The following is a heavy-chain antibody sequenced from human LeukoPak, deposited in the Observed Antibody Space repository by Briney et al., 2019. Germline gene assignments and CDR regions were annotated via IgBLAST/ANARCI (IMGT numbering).Heavy chain of an antibody. D-gene: IGHD1-7*01. CDR3: ARAHNWKYGSFDF. CDR2: IKTDGSVT. V-gene: IGHV3-74*01. J-gene: IGHJ4*02. CDR1: GFSFSVFW. Sequence: GGSLRLSCAASGFSFSVFWMHWVRQAPGKGPVWVSRIKTDGSVTDYADSVKGRFTISRDNAKNTLYLQMNSLRAEDTAVYYCARAHNWKYGSFDFWGQGTLVTVSS.